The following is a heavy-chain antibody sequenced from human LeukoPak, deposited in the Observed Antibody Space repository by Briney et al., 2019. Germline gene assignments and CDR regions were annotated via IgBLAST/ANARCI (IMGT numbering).Heavy chain of an antibody. Sequence: GGSLRLSCAASGFTFSSYSMNWVRQAPGKGLEWVSSIRSSSSYIYYADSVKSRFTISRDNAKNSLDLQMNSLRAEDTGVYYCAQFLTYYYGSGSHGDYWRQGTLVSVSS. CDR3: AQFLTYYYGSGSHGDY. CDR1: GFTFSSYS. D-gene: IGHD3-10*01. J-gene: IGHJ4*02. CDR2: IRSSSSYI. V-gene: IGHV3-21*01.